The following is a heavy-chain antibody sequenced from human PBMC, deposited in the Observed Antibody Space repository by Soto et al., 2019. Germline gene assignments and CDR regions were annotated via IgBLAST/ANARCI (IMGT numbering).Heavy chain of an antibody. Sequence: PSETLSLTCTVSGGSISSYYWSWIRQPPGKGLEWIGYIYYSGSTNYNPSLKSRVTISVDTSKNQFSLKLSSVTAADTAVYYCARGPPRGDSSGPAYYFDYWGQGTLVTVSS. CDR1: GGSISSYY. CDR3: ARGPPRGDSSGPAYYFDY. J-gene: IGHJ4*02. CDR2: IYYSGST. V-gene: IGHV4-59*12. D-gene: IGHD3-22*01.